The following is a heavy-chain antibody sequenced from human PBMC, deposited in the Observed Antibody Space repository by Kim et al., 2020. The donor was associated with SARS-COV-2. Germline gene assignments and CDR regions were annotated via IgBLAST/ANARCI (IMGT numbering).Heavy chain of an antibody. D-gene: IGHD2-21*01. CDR3: AKMVIMDGYNYFYYYAMDV. CDR2: ISGGALNK. V-gene: IGHV3-23*01. J-gene: IGHJ6*02. CDR1: GFTFDTYA. Sequence: GGSLRLSCVASGFTFDTYAMSWVRQAPGKGLECVSVISGGALNKFYSDSVRGRFTISRDNSKNTLYLQMNSLRAEDTALYYCAKMVIMDGYNYFYYYAMDVWGQGTTVTVSS.